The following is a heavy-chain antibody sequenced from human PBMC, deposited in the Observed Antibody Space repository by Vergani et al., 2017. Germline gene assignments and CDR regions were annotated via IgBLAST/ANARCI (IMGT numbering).Heavy chain of an antibody. CDR3: ARDPWINGWSGGFDI. Sequence: QVQLQESGPGLVKPSQTLSLICTVSGGSISSGGYYWSWIRQHPGKRLEWIGYIYYSGSTYYNPSLKSRVTISVDTYKNQYSLKLSSVTAADTAVYYCARDPWINGWSGGFDIWGQGTMVTVSS. CDR1: GGSISSGGYY. D-gene: IGHD6-19*01. V-gene: IGHV4-31*03. CDR2: IYYSGST. J-gene: IGHJ3*02.